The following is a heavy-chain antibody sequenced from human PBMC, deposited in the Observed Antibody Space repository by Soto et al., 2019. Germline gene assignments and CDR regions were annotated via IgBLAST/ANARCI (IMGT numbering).Heavy chain of an antibody. CDR2: IIPIFGTA. Sequence: SVKVSCKASGGTFSSYAISWVRQAPGQGLEWMGGIIPIFGTANYAQKFQGRVTITADKSTSTAYMELSGLRSEDTAVYYCARDLPYMVRGVIRGNWFDPWGQGTLVTVSS. J-gene: IGHJ5*02. V-gene: IGHV1-69*06. D-gene: IGHD3-10*01. CDR3: ARDLPYMVRGVIRGNWFDP. CDR1: GGTFSSYA.